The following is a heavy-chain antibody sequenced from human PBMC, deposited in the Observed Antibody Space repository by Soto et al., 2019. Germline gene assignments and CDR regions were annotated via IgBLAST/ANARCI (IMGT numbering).Heavy chain of an antibody. D-gene: IGHD6-19*01. V-gene: IGHV3-23*01. CDR2: ISGNGGTT. CDR1: GFTFSSYA. Sequence: EVQLLESGGGLVQPGGSLRLSCAASGFTFSSYAMSWVRQAPGRGLEWVSAISGNGGTTNYADSVKGRFTISRDSSKNTLYLQMNSLRAEDTAVYYCAKGVAVAGTFVYWGQGTLVTVSS. CDR3: AKGVAVAGTFVY. J-gene: IGHJ4*02.